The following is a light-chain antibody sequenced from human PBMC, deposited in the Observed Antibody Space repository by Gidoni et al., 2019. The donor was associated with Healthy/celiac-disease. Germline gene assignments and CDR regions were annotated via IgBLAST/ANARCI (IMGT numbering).Light chain of an antibody. CDR2: GAS. V-gene: IGKV3-20*01. CDR1: QSVSSSY. CDR3: QQYGSSPWT. J-gene: IGKJ1*01. Sequence: SRASQSVSSSYLAWYQQKPGQAPRLLIYGASSRATGIPDRFSGRGSGTDFTLTISRLEPEDWAVYYCQQYGSSPWTFGQGTKVEIK.